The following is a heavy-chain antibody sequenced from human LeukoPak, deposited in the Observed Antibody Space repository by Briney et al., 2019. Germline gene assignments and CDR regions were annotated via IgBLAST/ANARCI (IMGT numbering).Heavy chain of an antibody. CDR1: GFTFSSYS. V-gene: IGHV3-21*01. Sequence: KPGGSLRLSCAASGFTFSSYSMNWVRQAPGKGLEWVSSISSSSSYIYYADSVKGRFTISRDNAKNSLYLQMNSLRAEDTAVYYCARDPRGQQLAPRNDYWGQGTLVTVSS. CDR3: ARDPRGQQLAPRNDY. J-gene: IGHJ4*02. CDR2: ISSSSSYI. D-gene: IGHD6-13*01.